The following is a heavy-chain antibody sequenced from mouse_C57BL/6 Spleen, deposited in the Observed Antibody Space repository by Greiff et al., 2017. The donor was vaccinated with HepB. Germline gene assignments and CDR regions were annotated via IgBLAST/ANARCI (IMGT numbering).Heavy chain of an antibody. CDR2: IDPSDSYT. CDR3: ATAVVAPGAMDY. J-gene: IGHJ4*01. Sequence: QVQLQQPGAELVMPGASVKLSCKASGYTFTSYWMHWVKQRPGQGLEWIGEIDPSDSYTNYNQKFKGKSTLTVDKSSSTAYMQLSSLTSEDSAVYYCATAVVAPGAMDYWGQGTSVTVSS. D-gene: IGHD1-1*01. CDR1: GYTFTSYW. V-gene: IGHV1-69*01.